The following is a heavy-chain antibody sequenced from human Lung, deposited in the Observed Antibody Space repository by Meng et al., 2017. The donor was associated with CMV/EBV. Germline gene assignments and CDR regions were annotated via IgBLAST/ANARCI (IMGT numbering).Heavy chain of an antibody. CDR1: GFTVKNYA. D-gene: IGHD1-1*01. Sequence: GGSXRLXCAASGFTVKNYAIHWLRQAPGKGLEWVAVISYDGYNKYYADSLKGRFTISRDNSKNTLYLQMNSLRAEDSAVYYCARGLEYTEDYYGVDVWGQGXTVTVSS. J-gene: IGHJ6*02. CDR3: ARGLEYTEDYYGVDV. CDR2: ISYDGYNK. V-gene: IGHV3-30-3*01.